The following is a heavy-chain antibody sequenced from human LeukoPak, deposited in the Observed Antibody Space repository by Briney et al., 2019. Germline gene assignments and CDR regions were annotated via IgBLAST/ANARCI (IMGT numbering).Heavy chain of an antibody. D-gene: IGHD3-22*01. J-gene: IGHJ4*02. Sequence: GTSLRLSCAASGISFSSHGMHWGRQAPGKGREWGAVIWYDGSNIYYADSVKGRFTISRGNSKKPLYLQMNSLRAEDTALYYCARARNDYDSNGFSFLDYWGQGTLVTVSS. CDR3: ARARNDYDSNGFSFLDY. CDR1: GISFSSHG. V-gene: IGHV3-33*01. CDR2: IWYDGSNI.